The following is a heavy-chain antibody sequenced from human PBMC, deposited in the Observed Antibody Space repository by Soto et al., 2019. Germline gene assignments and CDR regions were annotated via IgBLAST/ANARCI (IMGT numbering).Heavy chain of an antibody. J-gene: IGHJ4*02. Sequence: QVHLVESGGGVVQPGGSLRLSCAASGFNFRGFTMHWVRQAPDKGLEWLSVISYAGDYKNYADSVRGRISSSRHNSKNTLFLQMNSLRPDDTAVYFCAREPWGYSGSAKHIDYWGQGSLVIVSS. V-gene: IGHV3-30-3*01. CDR3: AREPWGYSGSAKHIDY. CDR2: ISYAGDYK. CDR1: GFNFRGFT. D-gene: IGHD6-25*01.